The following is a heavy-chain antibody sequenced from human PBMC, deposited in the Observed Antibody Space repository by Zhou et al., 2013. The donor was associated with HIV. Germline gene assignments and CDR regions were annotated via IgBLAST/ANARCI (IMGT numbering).Heavy chain of an antibody. CDR1: GYSINNFG. CDR2: ISGYNDNT. V-gene: IGHV1-18*01. CDR3: ARDHYLYSGSGERGYCMDV. J-gene: IGHJ6*03. D-gene: IGHD3-10*01. Sequence: QVQLVQSGAEVKKPGASVKVSCKASGYSINNFGISWVRQAPGQRLEWMGWISGYNDNTNYAQKFQGRVTMTTDTSTDTAYMELRSLRSDDTAVYYCARDHYLYSGSGERGYCMDVWGKGTAVTVSS.